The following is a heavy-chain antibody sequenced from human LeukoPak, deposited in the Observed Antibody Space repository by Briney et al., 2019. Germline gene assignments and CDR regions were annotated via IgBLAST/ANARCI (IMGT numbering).Heavy chain of an antibody. CDR3: AKDSNTYSSGWYTGYYYMDV. Sequence: LPVGSLRLSCAASGFTFDDYAMHWVRQAPGKGLEWVSLISWDGGSTYYADSVKGRFTISRDNSKNSLYLQMNSLRAQDTALYYCAKDSNTYSSGWYTGYYYMDVWGKGTTVTVSS. V-gene: IGHV3-43D*04. CDR2: ISWDGGST. J-gene: IGHJ6*03. CDR1: GFTFDDYA. D-gene: IGHD6-19*01.